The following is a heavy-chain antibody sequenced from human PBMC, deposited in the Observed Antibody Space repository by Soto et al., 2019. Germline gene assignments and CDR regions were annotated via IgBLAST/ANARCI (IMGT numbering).Heavy chain of an antibody. Sequence: QVQLVESGGGVVQPGRSLRLSCAASGFTFSTYAMHWVRQAPGKGLEWVAVISYDGSNKYYADSVKGRFTISRDNSKNTLYRQMNSLRAEDQAVYYCARDKSPYSSVWHNRHFDYRGQGTLVTVSS. J-gene: IGHJ4*02. CDR1: GFTFSTYA. CDR3: ARDKSPYSSVWHNRHFDY. CDR2: ISYDGSNK. V-gene: IGHV3-30-3*01. D-gene: IGHD6-19*01.